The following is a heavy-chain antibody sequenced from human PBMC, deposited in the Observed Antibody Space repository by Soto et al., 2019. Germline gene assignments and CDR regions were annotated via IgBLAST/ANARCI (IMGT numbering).Heavy chain of an antibody. V-gene: IGHV4-30-4*01. CDR2: IHNSGNT. J-gene: IGHJ4*02. CDR1: GGSVSNGDYL. CDR3: ARARGGDFGDYASLFDY. D-gene: IGHD4-17*01. Sequence: QVQLQESGPGLVKPSQTLSLTCTVSGGSVSNGDYLLRWIRRRPGKGLAWIGYIHNSGNTYYNPSLKRRVTISLDTSKNPFSLKLTSVTAADTALYYCARARGGDFGDYASLFDYWGQGTLVTVSS.